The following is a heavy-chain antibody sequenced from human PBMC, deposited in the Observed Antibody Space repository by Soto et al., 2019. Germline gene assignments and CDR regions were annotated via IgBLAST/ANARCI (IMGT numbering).Heavy chain of an antibody. CDR3: AKDSGYDFYYYYMDV. Sequence: EVQLVESGGGLVQPGRSLRLSCAASGFTFDDYAMHWVRQAPGKGLEWVSGISWNSGSIGYADSVKGRFTISRDNAKNSLDLQMNSLRAEDTAVYYCAKDSGYDFYYYYMDVWGKGTTVTVSS. D-gene: IGHD5-12*01. CDR2: ISWNSGSI. J-gene: IGHJ6*03. V-gene: IGHV3-9*01. CDR1: GFTFDDYA.